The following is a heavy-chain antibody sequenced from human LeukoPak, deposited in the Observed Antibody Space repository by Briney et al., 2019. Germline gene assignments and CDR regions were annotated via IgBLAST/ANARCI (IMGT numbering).Heavy chain of an antibody. V-gene: IGHV4-4*07. CDR3: ARAEITMIVVGAFDI. Sequence: PSETLSLTCTVSGGSISSYYWSWIRQPAGKGLEWIGRIYTSGSTNYNPSLKSRVTISVDTSKNQFSLKLSSVTAADTAVYYCARAEITMIVVGAFDIWGQGTMVTVSS. D-gene: IGHD3-22*01. CDR2: IYTSGST. J-gene: IGHJ3*02. CDR1: GGSISSYY.